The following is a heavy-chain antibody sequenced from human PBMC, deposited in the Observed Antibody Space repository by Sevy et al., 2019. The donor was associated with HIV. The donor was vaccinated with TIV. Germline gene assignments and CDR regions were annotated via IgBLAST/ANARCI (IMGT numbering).Heavy chain of an antibody. V-gene: IGHV3-33*01. J-gene: IGHJ5*02. Sequence: GESLRLSCAASGFIFSSYGMNWVRQAPGKGLEWVAVIWYDGSNKYYADSVKGRFTISRDNSKNTLYLQMNSLRVEDMGVYYYASSRGGSSSGPLDTWGQGTLVTVSS. CDR1: GFIFSSYG. CDR2: IWYDGSNK. CDR3: ASSRGGSSSGPLDT. D-gene: IGHD6-13*01.